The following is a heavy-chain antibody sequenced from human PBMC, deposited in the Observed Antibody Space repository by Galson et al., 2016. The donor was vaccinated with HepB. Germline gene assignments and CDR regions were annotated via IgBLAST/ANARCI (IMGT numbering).Heavy chain of an antibody. J-gene: IGHJ4*01. CDR1: GLTFSSYA. CDR2: FSGGNT. V-gene: IGHV3-23*01. D-gene: IGHD3-3*01. CDR3: ATRVITMSRWFVDY. Sequence: SLRLSCAATGLTFSSYAMSWVRQAPGTGLEWVSAFSGGNTKYADSVKGRFTISGDNSKNTVYLQMNSLRGEDAAVYYCATRVITMSRWFVDYWGHGTLVTVSS.